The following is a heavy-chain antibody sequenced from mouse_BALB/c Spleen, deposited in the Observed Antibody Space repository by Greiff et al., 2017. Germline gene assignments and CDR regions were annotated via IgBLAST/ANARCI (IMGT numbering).Heavy chain of an antibody. V-gene: IGHV1S137*01. CDR1: GYTFTDYA. CDR3: ARAITTDYYAMDY. J-gene: IGHJ4*01. D-gene: IGHD2-4*01. Sequence: QVQLQQSGAELVRPGVSVKISCKGSGYTFTDYAMHWVKQSHAKSLEWIGVISTYYGDASYNQKFKGKATMTVDKSSSTAYMELARLTSEDSAIYYCARAITTDYYAMDYWGQGTSVTVSA. CDR2: ISTYYGDA.